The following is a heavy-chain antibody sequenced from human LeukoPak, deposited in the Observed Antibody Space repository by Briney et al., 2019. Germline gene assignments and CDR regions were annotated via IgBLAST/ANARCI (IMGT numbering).Heavy chain of an antibody. CDR2: IIPIFGTA. CDR1: GGTFSSYA. V-gene: IGHV1-69*13. J-gene: IGHJ3*02. CDR3: ARAANLLGYCSGGSCYLDAFDI. D-gene: IGHD2-15*01. Sequence: ASVNVSCKASGGTFSSYAISWVRQAPGQGLEWMGGIIPIFGTANYAQKFQGRVTITADESTSTAYMELSSLRSEDTAVYYCARAANLLGYCSGGSCYLDAFDIWGQGTMVTVSS.